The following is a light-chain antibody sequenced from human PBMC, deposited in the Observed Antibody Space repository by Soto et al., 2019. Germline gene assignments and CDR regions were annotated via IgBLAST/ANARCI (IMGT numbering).Light chain of an antibody. CDR1: SGSIASND. J-gene: IGLJ2*01. CDR3: QSYDSSNQV. V-gene: IGLV6-57*01. CDR2: EDN. Sequence: NFMLTQPHSVSESPGKTVTISCTRSSGSIASNDVQWYQQRPGSSPTTVIYEDNQRPSGVPDRFSGSIDSSSNSASLTISGLKTEDEADYYCQSYDSSNQVFGGGTKVTVL.